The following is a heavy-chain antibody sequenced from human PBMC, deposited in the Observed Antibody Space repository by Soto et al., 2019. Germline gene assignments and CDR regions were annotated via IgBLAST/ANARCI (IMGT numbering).Heavy chain of an antibody. CDR3: ARDHGDTAMVNFDY. CDR2: ISAYNGNT. CDR1: GYTFTSYG. V-gene: IGHV1-18*01. J-gene: IGHJ4*02. Sequence: ASVKVSCKASGYTFTSYGISWVRQALGQGLEWMGWISAYNGNTNYAQKLQGRVTMTTDTSTSTAYMELRSLRSDDTAVYYCARDHGDTAMVNFDYWGQGTLVTVSS. D-gene: IGHD5-18*01.